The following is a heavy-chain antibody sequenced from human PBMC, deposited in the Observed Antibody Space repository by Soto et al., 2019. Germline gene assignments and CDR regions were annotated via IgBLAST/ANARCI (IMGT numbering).Heavy chain of an antibody. CDR3: ARDAEQYDSSSGVY. Sequence: LRLSCAASGFTVSSNYMSWVRQAPGKGLEWVSVIYSGGSTYYADSVKGRFTISRDNSKNTLDMEMNSLGVEDTAVYFCARDAEQYDSSSGVYWGRGTLVTVSS. CDR2: IYSGGST. J-gene: IGHJ4*02. V-gene: IGHV3-53*01. D-gene: IGHD6-6*01. CDR1: GFTVSSNY.